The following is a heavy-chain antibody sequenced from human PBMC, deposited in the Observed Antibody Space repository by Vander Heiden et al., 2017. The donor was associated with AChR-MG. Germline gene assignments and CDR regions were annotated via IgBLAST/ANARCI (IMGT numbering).Heavy chain of an antibody. CDR3: ATAEGGRSAEDFRQ. Sequence: EVGLVESGGALVQPGGSLRLSCAASGFSFSSYWMSWVRQAPGKGLECVAKIKYDGSEKNYVDSVKGRFTISRDNARNSMYLQMNSMRVEDTAVYYCATAEGGRSAEDFRQWGQGTLVTVSS. CDR2: IKYDGSEK. CDR1: GFSFSSYW. J-gene: IGHJ1*01. D-gene: IGHD2-15*01. V-gene: IGHV3-7*01.